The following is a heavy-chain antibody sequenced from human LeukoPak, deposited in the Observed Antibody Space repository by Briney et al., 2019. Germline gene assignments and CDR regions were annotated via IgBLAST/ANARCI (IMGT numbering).Heavy chain of an antibody. V-gene: IGHV4-39*07. D-gene: IGHD3-10*01. CDR1: GGSISSSSYY. J-gene: IGHJ4*02. Sequence: PSETLSLTCTVSGGSISSSSYYWGWIRQPPGKGLEWIGSIYYSGSTNYNPSLKSRVTISVDTSKNQFSLKLSSVTAADTAVYYCARTVITMVRGVIIFDYWGQGTLVTVSS. CDR3: ARTVITMVRGVIIFDY. CDR2: IYYSGST.